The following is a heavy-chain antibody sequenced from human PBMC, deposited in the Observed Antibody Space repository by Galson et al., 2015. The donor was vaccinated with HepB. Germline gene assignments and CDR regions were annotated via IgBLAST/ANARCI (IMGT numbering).Heavy chain of an antibody. Sequence: QSGAEVKKPGESLQISCKGSGYNFTTYWIAWVRQMPGKGLECMGIIYPGDSDTRYSPSFQGQVTLSADKSIATAYLRWSSLKASDTAMYYCARGDSYGDFDYWGQGTLVTVSS. CDR2: IYPGDSDT. V-gene: IGHV5-51*01. D-gene: IGHD5-18*01. CDR1: GYNFTTYW. J-gene: IGHJ4*02. CDR3: ARGDSYGDFDY.